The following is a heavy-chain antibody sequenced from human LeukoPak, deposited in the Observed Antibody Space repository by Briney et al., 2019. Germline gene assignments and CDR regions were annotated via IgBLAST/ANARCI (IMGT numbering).Heavy chain of an antibody. CDR2: IGSSSSYI. CDR3: ARTDTREGYDYVWGSYRSDDAFDI. Sequence: GGSLRLSCAASGFTFSSYSMNWVRQAPGKGLEWVSSIGSSSSYIYYADSVKGRFTISRDNAKNSLYLQMNSLRAEDTAVYYCARTDTREGYDYVWGSYRSDDAFDIWGQGTMVTVSS. CDR1: GFTFSSYS. V-gene: IGHV3-21*01. J-gene: IGHJ3*02. D-gene: IGHD3-16*02.